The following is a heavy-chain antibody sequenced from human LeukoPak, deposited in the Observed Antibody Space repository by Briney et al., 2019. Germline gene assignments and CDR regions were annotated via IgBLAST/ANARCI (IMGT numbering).Heavy chain of an antibody. CDR1: DDSINSNY. V-gene: IGHV4-34*01. D-gene: IGHD3-22*01. Sequence: SETLSLTCSVSDDSINSNYWSWIRQPPGKGLEWIGEINHSGSTNYNPSLKSRVTISVDTSKNQFSLKLSSVTAADTAVYYCATPTGDSSGYYFDYWGQGTLVTVSS. J-gene: IGHJ4*02. CDR3: ATPTGDSSGYYFDY. CDR2: INHSGST.